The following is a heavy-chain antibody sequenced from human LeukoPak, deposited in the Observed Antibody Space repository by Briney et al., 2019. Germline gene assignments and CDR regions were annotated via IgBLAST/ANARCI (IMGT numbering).Heavy chain of an antibody. V-gene: IGHV4-59*01. D-gene: IGHD4-17*01. CDR3: AREDPQTTVPEGMDV. J-gene: IGHJ6*02. Sequence: TSETLSLTCTVSGGPISSYYWSWIRQPPGKGLEWIGYIYYSGSTNHNPSLKSRVTISVDTSKNQFSLKLSSVTAADTAVYYCAREDPQTTVPEGMDVWGQGTTVTVSS. CDR2: IYYSGST. CDR1: GGPISSYY.